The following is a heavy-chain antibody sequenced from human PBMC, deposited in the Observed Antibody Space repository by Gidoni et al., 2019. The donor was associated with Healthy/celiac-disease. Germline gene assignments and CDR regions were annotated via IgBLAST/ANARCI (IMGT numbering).Heavy chain of an antibody. J-gene: IGHJ5*02. CDR3: AEGGFNHEYSWNPPRLTNWFDP. V-gene: IGHV1-69*01. Sequence: QVQLVQSGAVVKTPGSSVNVSCKASGGTFSSYAISWVRQAPGQGLESMGGIIPIFGTANYAQKFQGRVTITADESTSTAYMELSSLRYEDTAVYYCAEGGFNHEYSWNPPRLTNWFDPWGQGTLVTVSS. CDR1: GGTFSSYA. CDR2: IIPIFGTA. D-gene: IGHD1-20*01.